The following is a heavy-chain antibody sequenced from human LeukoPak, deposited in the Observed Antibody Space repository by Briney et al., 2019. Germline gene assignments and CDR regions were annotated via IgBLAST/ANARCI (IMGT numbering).Heavy chain of an antibody. Sequence: PSETLSLTCTVSGGSISRSYWRWIRQPPGKGLEWIGYIYYTGSTNYNPSLKSRVTMSVDTSKSQFSLKLTSVTAADTAVYYCARGSYDSSGYSNTFGIWSQGTMVTVSS. CDR2: IYYTGST. J-gene: IGHJ3*02. CDR3: ARGSYDSSGYSNTFGI. CDR1: GGSISRSY. D-gene: IGHD3-22*01. V-gene: IGHV4-59*01.